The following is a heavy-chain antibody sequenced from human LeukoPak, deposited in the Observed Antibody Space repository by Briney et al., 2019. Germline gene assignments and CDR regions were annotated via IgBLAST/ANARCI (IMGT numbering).Heavy chain of an antibody. D-gene: IGHD3-10*01. Sequence: GASVKVSCKASGYTFTGYYIHWVRQAPGQGLEWMGRINPNSGGTKYAQKFQDRVTMTRDTSISTAYMELSRLRSDDTAVYYCARAGKIMITMVRGALASNDGFDIWGQGKMVTVSS. CDR1: GYTFTGYY. V-gene: IGHV1-2*02. CDR3: ARAGKIMITMVRGALASNDGFDI. CDR2: INPNSGGT. J-gene: IGHJ3*02.